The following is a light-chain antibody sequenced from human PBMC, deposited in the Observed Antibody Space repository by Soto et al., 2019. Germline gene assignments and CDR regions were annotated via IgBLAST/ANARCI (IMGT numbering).Light chain of an antibody. J-gene: IGKJ1*01. CDR2: AAS. Sequence: QVTQSPYARSASVGERVTITCRASQSITNYLNWYQHKPGQAPNLLIYAASTLQAGVPSRFRGSGSGTDFTLTISSLQPEDFATYYCQQYNSLWTFAQGTKVDIK. CDR1: QSITNY. V-gene: IGKV1-39*01. CDR3: QQYNSLWT.